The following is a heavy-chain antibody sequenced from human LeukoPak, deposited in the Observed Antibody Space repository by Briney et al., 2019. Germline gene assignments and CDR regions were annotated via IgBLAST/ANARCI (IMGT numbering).Heavy chain of an antibody. CDR2: LSGGGDTA. CDR3: ATGPPPLYSNILFGKYYGMAV. CDR1: GFSFTSYA. Sequence: GGSLRLSCVASGFSFTSYAMSWVRRAPGKGLEWVSGLSGGGDTAHYADSVRGRFTISRDNSKNTLYLQMNSLRAEDTAVYYCATGPPPLYSNILFGKYYGMAVWGQGTTVTVSS. J-gene: IGHJ6*02. V-gene: IGHV3-23*01. D-gene: IGHD3-10*02.